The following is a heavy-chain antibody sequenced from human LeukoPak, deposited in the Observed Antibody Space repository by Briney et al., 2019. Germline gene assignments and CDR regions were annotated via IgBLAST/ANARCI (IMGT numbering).Heavy chain of an antibody. Sequence: MPSETLSLTGTGSGGSISSYYWSWIRQPPGKGLEGIGYIYYSGSTNYNPSLKSRVTISVDTSKNQFSLKLNSVTAADTAVYYCARAVRDDFWSGYLYWGQGTLVTVSS. CDR2: IYYSGST. CDR1: GGSISSYY. J-gene: IGHJ1*01. V-gene: IGHV4-59*01. CDR3: ARAVRDDFWSGYLY. D-gene: IGHD3-3*01.